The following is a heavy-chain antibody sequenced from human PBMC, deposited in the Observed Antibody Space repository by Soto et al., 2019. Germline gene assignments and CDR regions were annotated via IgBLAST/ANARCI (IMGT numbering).Heavy chain of an antibody. V-gene: IGHV1-18*01. CDR2: ISADSGYT. J-gene: IGHJ6*02. CDR3: ARDRPPGSLYGMDA. CDR1: GYIFTTYG. Sequence: QIQLVQSGGEVEIPGASVTVSCEASGYIFTTYGLSWVRQTPAHGLEWMGWISADSGYTQYAQFLQGRVTMTRDTSTNIGYMQLRDLTSDDTGIYYCARDRPPGSLYGMDAWGQGTAVTVSS. D-gene: IGHD6-6*01.